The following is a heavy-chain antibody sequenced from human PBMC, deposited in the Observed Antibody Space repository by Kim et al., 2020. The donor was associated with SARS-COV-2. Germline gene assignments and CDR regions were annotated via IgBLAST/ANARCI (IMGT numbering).Heavy chain of an antibody. D-gene: IGHD2-21*01. V-gene: IGHV3-23*01. CDR2: IDGSDGTT. J-gene: IGHJ4*02. CDR1: GFTFTGYA. CDR3: MKGGWGSICDH. Sequence: GGSLRLSCTTAGFTFTGYAMSWVRQAPGKGPEWVSSIDGSDGTTYYVDSVKGRFTISRDNSKNTLYLQMSTLRADDTAVYYCMKGGWGSICDHWGQGTL.